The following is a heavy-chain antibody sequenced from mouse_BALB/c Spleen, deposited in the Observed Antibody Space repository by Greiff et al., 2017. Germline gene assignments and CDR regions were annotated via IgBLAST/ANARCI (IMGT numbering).Heavy chain of an antibody. Sequence: DVKLQESGPGLVKPSQSLSLTCTVTGYSITSDYAWNWIRQFPGNKLEWMGYISYSGSTSYNPSLKSRISITRDTSKNQFFLQLNSVTTEDTATYYCARGITTVVAPFDYWGQGTTLTVSS. J-gene: IGHJ2*01. V-gene: IGHV3-2*02. CDR1: GYSITSDYA. D-gene: IGHD1-1*01. CDR2: ISYSGST. CDR3: ARGITTVVAPFDY.